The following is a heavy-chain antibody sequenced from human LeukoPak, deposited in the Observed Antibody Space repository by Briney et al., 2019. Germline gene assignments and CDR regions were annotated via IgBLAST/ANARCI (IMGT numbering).Heavy chain of an antibody. D-gene: IGHD6-6*01. J-gene: IGHJ3*02. CDR1: GYTFTSYY. CDR3: ARRSIAARPVRWAFDI. V-gene: IGHV1-46*01. CDR2: INPSGGST. Sequence: ASVKVSCKASGYTFTSYYMHWVRQAPGQGLEWMGIINPSGGSTSYAQKSQGRVTMTRDMSTSTVYMELSSLRSEDTAVYYCARRSIAARPVRWAFDIWGQGTMVTVSS.